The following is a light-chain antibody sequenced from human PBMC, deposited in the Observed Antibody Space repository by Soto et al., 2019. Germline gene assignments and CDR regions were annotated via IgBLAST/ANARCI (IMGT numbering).Light chain of an antibody. V-gene: IGKV1-5*03. CDR3: QHYNSYSEA. Sequence: DIQMTQSPSTLSVSVGDRVTITCPARQTISSWLALYQQKPGKAPKLLIYKASTLKSGVPSRFSVSGSRTDFTLTISSLQPDDFATYYCQHYNSYSEAFGQGTKVDIK. CDR1: QTISSW. J-gene: IGKJ1*01. CDR2: KAS.